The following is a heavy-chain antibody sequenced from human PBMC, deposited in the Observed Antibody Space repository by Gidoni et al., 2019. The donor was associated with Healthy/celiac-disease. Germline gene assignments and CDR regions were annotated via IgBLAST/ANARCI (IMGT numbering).Heavy chain of an antibody. J-gene: IGHJ6*02. D-gene: IGHD5-12*01. V-gene: IGHV3-23*04. CDR3: AKGGDGYDSKNYYYYGMDV. Sequence: EVQLVESGGGVVQPGGSLRLSCAASGFTFSSYAMSWVRQAPGKGLEWVSAISGSGGSTYYADSVKGRFTISRDNSKNTLYLQMNSLRAEDTAVYYCAKGGDGYDSKNYYYYGMDVWGQGTTVTVSS. CDR1: GFTFSSYA. CDR2: ISGSGGST.